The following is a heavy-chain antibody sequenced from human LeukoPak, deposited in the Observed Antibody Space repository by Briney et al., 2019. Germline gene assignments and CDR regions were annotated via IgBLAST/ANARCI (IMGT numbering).Heavy chain of an antibody. CDR1: GGSISSSSYY. V-gene: IGHV4-39*01. CDR3: ARMPGDCSGGRCYRYCDP. J-gene: IGHJ5*02. CDR2: IYYSGSA. Sequence: SQTLSLTCTVSGGSISSSSYYWGWIRQPPGKGLEWIVSIYYSGSAYYNPSLKSRVTISVDTSKNEFSLKLRSVTAADMAVYYCARMPGDCSGGRCYRYCDPWGQGTLVTVSS. D-gene: IGHD2-15*01.